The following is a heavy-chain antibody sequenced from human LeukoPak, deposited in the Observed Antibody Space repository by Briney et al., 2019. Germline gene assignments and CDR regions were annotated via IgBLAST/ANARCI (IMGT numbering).Heavy chain of an antibody. CDR3: ARLTVLRAFDI. D-gene: IGHD2/OR15-2a*01. J-gene: IGHJ3*02. Sequence: GGSLRLSCSASGFTVSSNYMSWVRQAPGKGLEWVSVICSGGSTYYADSVKGRFTIARDDSKNTLYLQMNSLRAEDTAVYYCARLTVLRAFDIWGQGTMVTVSS. CDR2: ICSGGST. V-gene: IGHV3-53*01. CDR1: GFTVSSNY.